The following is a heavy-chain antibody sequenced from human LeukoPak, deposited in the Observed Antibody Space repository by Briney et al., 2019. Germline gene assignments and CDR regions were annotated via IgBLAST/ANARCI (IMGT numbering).Heavy chain of an antibody. CDR2: IYYSGST. D-gene: IGHD4-17*01. Sequence: SETLSLTCTVSGGSISSYYRSWIRQPPGKGLEWIGYIYYSGSTNYNPSLRSRVTISVDTSKNQFSLKLSSVTTAGTGVNYCARGGNYGDYDGYFDYWGQGTLVTVSS. J-gene: IGHJ4*02. CDR3: ARGGNYGDYDGYFDY. V-gene: IGHV4-59*08. CDR1: GGSISSYY.